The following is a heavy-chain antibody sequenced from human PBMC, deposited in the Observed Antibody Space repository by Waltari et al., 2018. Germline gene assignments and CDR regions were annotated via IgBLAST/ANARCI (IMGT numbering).Heavy chain of an antibody. CDR2: INHIGTP. Sequence: QVQLQQWGAGLLKPSETLSLTCAVYGGSFSGYYWSWIRQPPGKGLEWIGEINHIGTPNQNPSLKSRVTISVDTSKNQFSRKLSSVTAADTAVYYCARRGGRSSSSRLGYFDYWGQGTLVTVSS. CDR3: ARRGGRSSSSRLGYFDY. J-gene: IGHJ4*02. V-gene: IGHV4-34*01. CDR1: GGSFSGYY. D-gene: IGHD6-6*01.